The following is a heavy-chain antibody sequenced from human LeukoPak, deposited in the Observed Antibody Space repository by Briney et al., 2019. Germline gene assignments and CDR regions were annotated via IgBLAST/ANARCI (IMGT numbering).Heavy chain of an antibody. CDR2: IIPNSGTA. J-gene: IGHJ4*02. D-gene: IGHD2-21*02. CDR3: AHSGQYCSGDCYSEYYFDY. CDR1: GYTFTSYA. V-gene: IGHV1-69*05. Sequence: ASVKVSCKASGYTFTSYAISWVRQAPGQGLEWMGGIIPNSGTANYAQKFQGRVTITTDESTSTAYMELSSLRSEDTAVYYCAHSGQYCSGDCYSEYYFDYWGQGTLVTVSS.